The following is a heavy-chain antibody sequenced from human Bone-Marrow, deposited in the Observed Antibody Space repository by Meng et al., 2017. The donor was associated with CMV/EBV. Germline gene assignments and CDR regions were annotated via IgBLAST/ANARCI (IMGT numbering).Heavy chain of an antibody. CDR3: ARHAAVGTIFGVVIDPFGYYGMDV. J-gene: IGHJ6*02. V-gene: IGHV4-39*01. CDR1: GGSISSSSYY. Sequence: GSLRLSCTVSGGSISSSSYYWGWIRQPPGKGLEWIGSIYYSGSTYYNPSLKSRVTISVDTSRNQFSLKLSSVTAADTAVYYCARHAAVGTIFGVVIDPFGYYGMDVWGQGTTVTVSS. D-gene: IGHD3-3*01. CDR2: IYYSGST.